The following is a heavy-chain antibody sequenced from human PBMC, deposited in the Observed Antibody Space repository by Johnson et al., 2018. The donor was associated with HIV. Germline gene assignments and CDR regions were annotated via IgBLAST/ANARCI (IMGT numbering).Heavy chain of an antibody. CDR2: IYSCGST. V-gene: IGHV3-66*02. CDR3: ALTDYGDYPQRVPDAFDI. Sequence: VQLVESGGGVVQPGRSLRLSCAASGFTFSSHWMHWVRQPPGKGLEWVSAIYSCGSTYYADSVKGRLTIPRHNSKHTRYLQMYSLRAEDTAVYYCALTDYGDYPQRVPDAFDIWGQGTMVTVSS. D-gene: IGHD4-17*01. J-gene: IGHJ3*02. CDR1: GFTFSSHW.